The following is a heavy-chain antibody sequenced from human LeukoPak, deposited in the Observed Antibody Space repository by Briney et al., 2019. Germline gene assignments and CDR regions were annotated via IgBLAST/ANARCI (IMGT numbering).Heavy chain of an antibody. J-gene: IGHJ4*02. CDR2: IYWDDDK. D-gene: IGHD6-19*01. V-gene: IGHV2-5*02. CDR3: AHYSGYDLYSSGWYVY. CDR1: GFSLSTSGVG. Sequence: SGPTLVNPTQTLTLTCTFSGFSLSTSGVGVDWIRQPPGKALEWLALIYWDDDKRYSPSLKSRLTITKDTSKNQVVLTMTNMDPVDTATYYCAHYSGYDLYSSGWYVYWGQGTLVTVSS.